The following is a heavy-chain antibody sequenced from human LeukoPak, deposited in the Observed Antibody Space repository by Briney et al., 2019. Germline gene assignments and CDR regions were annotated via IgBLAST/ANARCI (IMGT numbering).Heavy chain of an antibody. CDR1: GYTFTSYG. CDR2: ISVYNGNT. Sequence: GASVKVSCKASGYTFTSYGISWVRQAPGQGLEWMGWISVYNGNTNYAQKFQGRVTMTRDTSISTAYMELSRLRSDDTAVYYCARGAYYYYGMDVWGQGTTVTVSS. J-gene: IGHJ6*02. CDR3: ARGAYYYYGMDV. V-gene: IGHV1-18*01.